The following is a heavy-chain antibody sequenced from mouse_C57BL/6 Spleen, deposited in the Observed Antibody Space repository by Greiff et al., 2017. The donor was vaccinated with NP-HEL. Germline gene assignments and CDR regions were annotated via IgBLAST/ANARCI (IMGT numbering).Heavy chain of an antibody. CDR1: GYTFTSYW. V-gene: IGHV1-59*01. CDR3: ARDTTVVGAMDY. D-gene: IGHD1-1*01. CDR2: IDPSDSYT. J-gene: IGHJ4*01. Sequence: QVQLQQPGAELVRPGTSVKLSCKASGYTFTSYWMHWVKQRPRQGLEWIGVIDPSDSYTNYNQKFKGKATLTVDTSSSTAYMQLSSLTSEDSAVYYCARDTTVVGAMDYWGQGTSVTVSS.